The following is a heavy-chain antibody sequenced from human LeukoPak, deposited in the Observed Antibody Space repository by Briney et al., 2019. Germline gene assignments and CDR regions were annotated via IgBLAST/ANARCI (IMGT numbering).Heavy chain of an antibody. V-gene: IGHV1-2*02. D-gene: IGHD3-3*01. Sequence: ASVKVSCKASGYTFTGYNIHWVRQAPGQGLEWMGWINPNSGGTNYAQKFQGRVTMTRDTSISTAYMELNRLRSDDTAVYYCARGQYYDFWSGYYYSPHFDYWGQGALVTVSS. J-gene: IGHJ4*02. CDR1: GYTFTGYN. CDR2: INPNSGGT. CDR3: ARGQYYDFWSGYYYSPHFDY.